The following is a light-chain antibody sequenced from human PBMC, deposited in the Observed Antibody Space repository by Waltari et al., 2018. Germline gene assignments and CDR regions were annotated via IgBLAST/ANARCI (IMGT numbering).Light chain of an antibody. J-gene: IGLJ3*02. CDR2: DNN. CDR3: GTWDSSLSTGV. V-gene: IGLV1-51*01. Sequence: QSVLTQPPSVSAAPGQKVTIYCSGSSSNIGNKYVSWYHQLPGTAPKLLIYDNNKRPSGIPDRFSGSKSGTSATLDITGLQTGDEADYHCGTWDSSLSTGVFGGGTKLTVL. CDR1: SSNIGNKY.